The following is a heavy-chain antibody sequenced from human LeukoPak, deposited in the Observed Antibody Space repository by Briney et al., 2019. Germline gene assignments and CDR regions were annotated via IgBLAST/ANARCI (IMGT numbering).Heavy chain of an antibody. CDR3: AKRAVAAVAGSRFDY. J-gene: IGHJ4*02. CDR2: ISSSGGTT. D-gene: IGHD6-19*01. V-gene: IGHV3-23*01. Sequence: GGSLRLSCAASGFTFSNYAMSWVRQAPGKGLEWVSGISSSGGTTYYADSVKGRFTISRDKSKNTLCLQMNSLKAEDTAVYYCAKRAVAAVAGSRFDYWGQGALVTISS. CDR1: GFTFSNYA.